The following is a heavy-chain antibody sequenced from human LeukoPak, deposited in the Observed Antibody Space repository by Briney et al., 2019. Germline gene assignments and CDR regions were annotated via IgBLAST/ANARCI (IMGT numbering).Heavy chain of an antibody. CDR2: INDDTP. Sequence: GGSLRLSCTTSGFSFNTYSMSWVRQAPGKGLEWVSAINDDTPYYTDSVKGRFTISRDNAKNSLYLQMNSLRAEDTALYYCARGYIVGAPFDYWGQGTLVTVSS. V-gene: IGHV3-20*04. J-gene: IGHJ4*02. CDR1: GFSFNTYS. CDR3: ARGYIVGAPFDY. D-gene: IGHD1-26*01.